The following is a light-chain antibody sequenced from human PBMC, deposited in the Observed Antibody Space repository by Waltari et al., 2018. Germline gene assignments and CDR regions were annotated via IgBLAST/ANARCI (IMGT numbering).Light chain of an antibody. CDR2: WAS. CDR1: QSLLHSSNNKNY. CDR3: QQYYSPPWT. Sequence: DIVMTQSPDSLAVSLGERATINCKSSQSLLHSSNNKNYLAWYQQKPGHPPELLFYWASTRESGVPDRFSGSGSVTDFTLTISSLQAEDVAVFYCQQYYSPPWTFGQGTKVEIK. V-gene: IGKV4-1*01. J-gene: IGKJ1*01.